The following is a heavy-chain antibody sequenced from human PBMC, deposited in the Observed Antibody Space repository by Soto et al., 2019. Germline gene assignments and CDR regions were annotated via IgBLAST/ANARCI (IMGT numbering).Heavy chain of an antibody. J-gene: IGHJ4*02. V-gene: IGHV3-23*01. CDR2: ISGGGGST. CDR1: GFTFSSYA. CDR3: ARLGYCSSLSCPTFDY. D-gene: IGHD2-2*01. Sequence: PGGSLRRSCAASGFTFSSYAMSWVRQAPGKGLEWVSTISGGGGSTYYADSVKGRFTISRDNSKNTLYLQMNSLRAEDTALYYCARLGYCSSLSCPTFDYWGQGSLVTVSS.